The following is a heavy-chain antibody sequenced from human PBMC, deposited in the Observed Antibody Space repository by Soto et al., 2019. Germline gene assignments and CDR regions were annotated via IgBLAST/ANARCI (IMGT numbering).Heavy chain of an antibody. V-gene: IGHV1-46*03. J-gene: IGHJ4*01. CDR1: GYTFANYF. CDR3: ARGYYDSGKYYESDY. Sequence: SVKVCCKASGYTFANYFIYWVRQAPGQGLEWMGITNPRDGTAAFAQTFQGRVAMTRDTSTSTVYMELSSLRSEDTAVYFCARGYYDSGKYYESDYWG. CDR2: TNPRDGTA. D-gene: IGHD3-10*01.